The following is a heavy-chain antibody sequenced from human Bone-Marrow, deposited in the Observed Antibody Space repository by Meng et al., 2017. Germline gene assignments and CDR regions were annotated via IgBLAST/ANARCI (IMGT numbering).Heavy chain of an antibody. D-gene: IGHD5-18*01. CDR2: LSGGGFTT. V-gene: IGHV3-23*01. CDR3: ARDGYSYDPYYYYYGMDV. J-gene: IGHJ6*02. Sequence: GESLKISCAASGFSFSSYAMSWVRRAPGKGLEWLAALSGGGFTTYYADSVKGRFTISRDNSKNTLYLQMNSLRAEDTAVYYCARDGYSYDPYYYYYGMDVWGQGTTVTVSS. CDR1: GFSFSSYA.